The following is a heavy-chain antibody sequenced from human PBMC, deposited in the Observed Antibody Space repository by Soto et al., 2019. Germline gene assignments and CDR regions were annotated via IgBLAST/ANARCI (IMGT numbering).Heavy chain of an antibody. CDR3: ATEGPGIAVAGLKGPDCFED. D-gene: IGHD6-19*01. J-gene: IGHJ5*02. CDR2: FDPEDGET. V-gene: IGHV1-24*01. Sequence: ASVKLSCKVSGYTLTELSMHWVRQAPGKGLEWMGGFDPEDGETIYAQKFQGRVTMTEDTSTDTAYMELSSLRSEDTAVYYCATEGPGIAVAGLKGPDCFEDWGQGTLVTVSS. CDR1: GYTLTELS.